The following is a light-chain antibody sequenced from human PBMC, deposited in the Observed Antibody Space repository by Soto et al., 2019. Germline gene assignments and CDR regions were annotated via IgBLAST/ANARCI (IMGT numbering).Light chain of an antibody. CDR2: GAS. CDR1: TSVGRN. J-gene: IGKJ4*01. Sequence: MTQSPATLSVSPGARATLSGIARTSVGRNLAWYQQKPGQAPRLLIYGASTRATGIPATFSGSGSGTEFTLTISSLQSEDFAIYYCQQYDNWPSLTFGGGTKV. CDR3: QQYDNWPSLT. V-gene: IGKV3-15*01.